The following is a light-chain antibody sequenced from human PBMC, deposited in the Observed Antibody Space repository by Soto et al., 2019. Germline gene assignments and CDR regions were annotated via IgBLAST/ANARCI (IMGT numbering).Light chain of an antibody. CDR3: QSYDTRVRGWV. CDR2: ADT. V-gene: IGLV1-40*01. Sequence: QSVLTQPPSVSGAPGQRVTISCTGSSSNIGTSYGVHWYQQLPGTAPTLLIVADTNRPSGVPERFSGSKSGTSASLAITGLQAEDEADYYCQSYDTRVRGWVFGGGTKLTV. J-gene: IGLJ3*02. CDR1: SSNIGTSYG.